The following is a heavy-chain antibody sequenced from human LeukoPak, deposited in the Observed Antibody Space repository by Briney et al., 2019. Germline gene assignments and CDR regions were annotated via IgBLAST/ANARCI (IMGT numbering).Heavy chain of an antibody. CDR1: GYTFTGYY. CDR3: ARGPRYCSSTSCPHNWFDP. CDR2: MNPNSGNT. V-gene: IGHV1-8*02. J-gene: IGHJ5*02. D-gene: IGHD2-2*01. Sequence: ASVKVSCKASGYTFTGYYMHWVRQAPGQGLEWMGWMNPNSGNTGYAQKFQGRVTMTRNTSISTAYMELSSLRSEDTAVYYCARGPRYCSSTSCPHNWFDPWGQGTLVTVSS.